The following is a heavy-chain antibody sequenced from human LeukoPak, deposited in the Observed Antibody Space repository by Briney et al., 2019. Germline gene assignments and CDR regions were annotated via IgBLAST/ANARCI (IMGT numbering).Heavy chain of an antibody. CDR2: MSYDGSNK. Sequence: GGSLRLSCAATGFIFSSYGMHWVRQAPGKGLEWVAVMSYDGSNKYYADFVKGRCTISRDSSNNTLYLLMNSLRPEDTAVYFCAKDRGYCSGASCYHGMDVWGQGTTVSVSS. J-gene: IGHJ6*02. D-gene: IGHD2-15*01. CDR1: GFIFSSYG. CDR3: AKDRGYCSGASCYHGMDV. V-gene: IGHV3-30*18.